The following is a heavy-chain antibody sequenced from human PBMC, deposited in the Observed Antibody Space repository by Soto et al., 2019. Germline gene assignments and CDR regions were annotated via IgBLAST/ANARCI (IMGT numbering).Heavy chain of an antibody. V-gene: IGHV3-30*18. CDR2: VSSDGSNR. CDR1: GFTFSAYG. D-gene: IGHD5-18*01. Sequence: GGSLRLSCIASGFTFSAYGTHWVRQAPGKGLEWVAVVSSDGSNRYYADSVKGRFTISRDNSKNTLYLKTNSLRAEDTTVYYCAKIRRSDTTMLRPGFFYYYGMDVWGQGTTVTVSS. CDR3: AKIRRSDTTMLRPGFFYYYGMDV. J-gene: IGHJ6*02.